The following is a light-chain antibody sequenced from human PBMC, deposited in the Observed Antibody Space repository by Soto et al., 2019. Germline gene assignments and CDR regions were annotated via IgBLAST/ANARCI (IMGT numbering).Light chain of an antibody. CDR1: SSDVGGYNY. V-gene: IGLV2-11*01. Sequence: QSALTQPRSVSGSHGQSVTISCTGTSSDVGGYNYVSWYQQHPGKAPKLMIYDVSKRPSGVPDRFSGSKSGNTASLTISGLQDEDEADYYCCSYAGSYTLGVFGGGTKLTVL. CDR3: CSYAGSYTLGV. CDR2: DVS. J-gene: IGLJ2*01.